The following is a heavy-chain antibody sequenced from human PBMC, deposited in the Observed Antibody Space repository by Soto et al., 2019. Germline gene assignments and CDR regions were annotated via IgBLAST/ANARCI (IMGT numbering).Heavy chain of an antibody. CDR1: GGTFSSYT. D-gene: IGHD3-3*01. CDR3: ARAEPYDFWSGYEPFDY. Sequence: SVKVSCKASGGTFSSYTTSWVRQAPGQGLEWMGRIIPILGIANYAQKFQGRVTITADKSTSTAYMELSSRRSEDTAVYYCARAEPYDFWSGYEPFDYWGQGTLVTVPS. J-gene: IGHJ4*02. V-gene: IGHV1-69*02. CDR2: IIPILGIA.